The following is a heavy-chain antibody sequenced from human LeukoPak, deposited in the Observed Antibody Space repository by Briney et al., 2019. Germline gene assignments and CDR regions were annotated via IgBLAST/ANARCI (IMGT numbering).Heavy chain of an antibody. CDR1: GLTFSSYW. CDR3: ARDSSIFGVF. J-gene: IGHJ4*02. V-gene: IGHV3-7*01. CDR2: IKHDGSEK. Sequence: GGSLRLSCAASGLTFSSYWLSWVRQAPGKGLEWVANIKHDGSEKYYMDSVKGRFTISRDNAKNSLYLQMNSLRAEDTAVYYCARDSSIFGVFWGQGTLVTVSS. D-gene: IGHD3-3*01.